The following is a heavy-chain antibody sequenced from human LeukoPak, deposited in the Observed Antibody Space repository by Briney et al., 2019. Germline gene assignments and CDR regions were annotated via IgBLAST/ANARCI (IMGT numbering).Heavy chain of an antibody. V-gene: IGHV1-2*02. CDR3: ARHVKWELLY. Sequence: ASVKVSCKASGYTFTAYYIFWVRQAPGQGLEWMGWINPNSGVTNYAQKFQGRVTMTRDTSISTAYMELSSLRSDDTAVYYCARHVKWELLYWGQGTLVSVSS. D-gene: IGHD1-26*01. CDR1: GYTFTAYY. J-gene: IGHJ4*02. CDR2: INPNSGVT.